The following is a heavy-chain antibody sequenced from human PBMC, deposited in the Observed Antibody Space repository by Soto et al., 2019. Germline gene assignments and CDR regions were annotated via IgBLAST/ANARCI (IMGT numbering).Heavy chain of an antibody. CDR3: ARGGTGYYYYGMDV. Sequence: ASVKVSCKASGYTFTSYGINWVRQATGQGLEWMGWMNPNSGNTGYAQKFQGRVTMTRNTSISTAYMELSSLRSEDTAVYYCARGGTGYYYYGMDVWGQGTTVTVSS. D-gene: IGHD3-10*01. CDR1: GYTFTSYG. V-gene: IGHV1-8*01. CDR2: MNPNSGNT. J-gene: IGHJ6*02.